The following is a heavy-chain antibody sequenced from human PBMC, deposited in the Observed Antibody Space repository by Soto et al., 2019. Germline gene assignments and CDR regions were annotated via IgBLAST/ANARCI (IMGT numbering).Heavy chain of an antibody. CDR3: TPLALKYNSDWYPLSD. Sequence: EVQLVESGGGLVKPGGSLRLSCAGSGFTFSNVWMNWVRQAPGKGLEWVGRIKSETDGGTIDYAAPVKGRFTISRDDSNNTLSLQMTSLKTEDTATYYCTPLALKYNSDWYPLSDWGQGTRVSVSS. J-gene: IGHJ4*02. CDR1: GFTFSNVW. V-gene: IGHV3-15*07. D-gene: IGHD6-19*01. CDR2: IKSETDGGTI.